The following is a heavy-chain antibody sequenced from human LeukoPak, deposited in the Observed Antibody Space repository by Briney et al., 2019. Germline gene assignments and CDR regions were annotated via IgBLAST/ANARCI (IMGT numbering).Heavy chain of an antibody. Sequence: ASVKVSCKASGGTFSSYAINWVRQAPGQGLEWMGRIIPILGITNYAQKFQGRVTITADKSTSTAYMELSSLRSEDTAVYYCARDPGYYDSSGYYHYYFDYWGQGTLVTVSS. CDR3: ARDPGYYDSSGYYHYYFDY. CDR2: IIPILGIT. CDR1: GGTFSSYA. V-gene: IGHV1-69*04. J-gene: IGHJ4*02. D-gene: IGHD3-22*01.